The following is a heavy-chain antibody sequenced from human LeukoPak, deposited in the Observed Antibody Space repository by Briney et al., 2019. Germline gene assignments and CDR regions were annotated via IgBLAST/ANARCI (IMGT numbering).Heavy chain of an antibody. V-gene: IGHV1-69*13. Sequence: ASVKVSCKASGGTFSSYAISWVRQAPGQGLEWMGGIIPTFGTANYAQKFQGRVTITADESTSTAYMELSSLRSEDTAVYYCARGPGGGRDGYNYDYWGQGTLVTVSS. D-gene: IGHD5-24*01. CDR3: ARGPGGGRDGYNYDY. J-gene: IGHJ4*02. CDR2: IIPTFGTA. CDR1: GGTFSSYA.